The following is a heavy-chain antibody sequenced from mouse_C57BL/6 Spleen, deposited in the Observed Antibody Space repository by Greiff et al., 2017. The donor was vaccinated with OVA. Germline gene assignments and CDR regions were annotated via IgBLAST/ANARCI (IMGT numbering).Heavy chain of an antibody. J-gene: IGHJ3*01. CDR1: GYTFTSYW. Sequence: QVQLQQPGAELVRPGSSLKLSCKASGYTFTSYWMDWVKQRPGQGLEWIGNIYPSDSETHYNQKFKDKATLTVDKSTSTAYMQLSSLTSEDSAVYYCAKEAAYYGPWFAYWGQGTPVTVSA. V-gene: IGHV1-61*01. D-gene: IGHD2-10*01. CDR2: IYPSDSET. CDR3: AKEAAYYGPWFAY.